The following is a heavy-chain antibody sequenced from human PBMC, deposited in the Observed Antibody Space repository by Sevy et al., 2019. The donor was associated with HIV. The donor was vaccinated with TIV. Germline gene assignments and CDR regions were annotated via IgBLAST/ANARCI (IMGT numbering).Heavy chain of an antibody. CDR3: AKEYYDSSLGAFDI. J-gene: IGHJ3*02. D-gene: IGHD3-22*01. Sequence: GGSLRLSCAASGFTFSNYGMSWVRQAPGKGLEWVSAISGSGVSTFYTDSVKGRFTISRDNSKNTLYLQMNSLRAEDTAVYYCAKEYYDSSLGAFDIWGRETMVTVSS. V-gene: IGHV3-23*01. CDR1: GFTFSNYG. CDR2: ISGSGVST.